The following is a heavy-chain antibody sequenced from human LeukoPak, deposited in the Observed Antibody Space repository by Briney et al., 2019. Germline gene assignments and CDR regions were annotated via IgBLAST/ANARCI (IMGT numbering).Heavy chain of an antibody. J-gene: IGHJ4*02. V-gene: IGHV1-18*01. CDR1: GYTFTSYA. D-gene: IGHD2-15*01. CDR2: ISAYNGNT. CDR3: ASVYCSGGSCYFDY. Sequence: ASVKVSCKASGYTFTSYAISWVRQAPGQGLEWMGWISAYNGNTNYAQKLQGRVTMTTDTSTSTAYMELRSLRSDDTAVYYCASVYCSGGSCYFDYWGQGTLVTVSS.